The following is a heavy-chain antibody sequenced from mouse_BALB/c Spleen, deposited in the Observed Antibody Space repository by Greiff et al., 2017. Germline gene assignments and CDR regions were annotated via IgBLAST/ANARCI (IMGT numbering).Heavy chain of an antibody. CDR3: ARKIYDGYYGNAMDY. J-gene: IGHJ4*01. D-gene: IGHD2-3*01. V-gene: IGHV5-12-1*01. Sequence: EVHLVESGGGLVKPGGSLKLSCAASGFAFSSYDMSWVRQTPEKRLEWVAYISSGGGSTYYPDTVKGRFTISRDNAKNTLYLQMSSLKSEDTAMYYCARKIYDGYYGNAMDYWGQGTSVTVSS. CDR2: ISSGGGST. CDR1: GFAFSSYD.